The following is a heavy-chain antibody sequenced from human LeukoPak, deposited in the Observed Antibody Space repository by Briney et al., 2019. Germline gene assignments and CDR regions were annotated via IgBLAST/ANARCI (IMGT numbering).Heavy chain of an antibody. D-gene: IGHD4-4*01. J-gene: IGHJ4*02. CDR1: GFTFSSYA. V-gene: IGHV3-23*01. CDR3: AKRRDAYSLFDS. Sequence: GGSLRLSCAASGFTFSSYAMSWVRQAPGKGLEWVSTIGGSGDATYYADSVKGRFTISRDNSKNTLSLQMNSLRAEDTAIYYCAKRRDAYSLFDSWGQGTLATVSS. CDR2: IGGSGDAT.